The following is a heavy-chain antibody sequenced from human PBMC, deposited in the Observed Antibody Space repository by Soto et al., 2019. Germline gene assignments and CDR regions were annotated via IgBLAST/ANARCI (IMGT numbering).Heavy chain of an antibody. CDR1: GGSISSGPYS. CDR2: FHYCEST. D-gene: IGHD3-10*01. CDR3: ARADITMVRGVIKPYYYYGMDV. J-gene: IGHJ6*02. V-gene: IGHV4-39*01. Sequence: PSETLSLTCSVSGGSISSGPYSWGWIRQPPGEGLEWIGTFHYCESTYFHRSLESRITISRDNAKNSLYLQMNSLRAEDTAVYYCARADITMVRGVIKPYYYYGMDVWGQGTTVTV.